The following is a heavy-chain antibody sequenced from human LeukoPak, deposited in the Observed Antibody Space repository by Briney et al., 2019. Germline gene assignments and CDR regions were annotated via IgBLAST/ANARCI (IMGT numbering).Heavy chain of an antibody. CDR1: GTYTLIELS. D-gene: IGHD1-26*01. J-gene: IGHJ4*02. V-gene: IGHV1-24*01. CDR2: FDPEDGET. Sequence: ASVKVSCKVSGTYTLIELSMHWVRQAPGEGLEWMGGFDPEDGETIYAQKFKGRVTMTEDTSTDTVYMDLSSLRSEDTAVYYCATLLGETHFFDYWGQGTLVTVSS. CDR3: ATLLGETHFFDY.